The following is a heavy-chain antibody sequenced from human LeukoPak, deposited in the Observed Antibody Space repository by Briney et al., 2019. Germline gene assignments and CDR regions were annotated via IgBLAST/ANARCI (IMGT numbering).Heavy chain of an antibody. Sequence: SQTLSLTCTVSGGSISSGSYYWSWIRQPAGKGLEWIGRIYTSGSTNYNPSLESRVTISVDTSKNQFSLKLSSVTAADTAVYYCARGRYSGSYYVFYYMDVWGKGTTVTVSS. CDR1: GGSISSGSYY. CDR3: ARGRYSGSYYVFYYMDV. V-gene: IGHV4-61*02. D-gene: IGHD1-26*01. CDR2: IYTSGST. J-gene: IGHJ6*03.